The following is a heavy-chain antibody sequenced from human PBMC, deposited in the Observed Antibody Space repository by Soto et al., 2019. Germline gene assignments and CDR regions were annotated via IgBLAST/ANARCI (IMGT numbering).Heavy chain of an antibody. Sequence: QVQLQESGPGLVKPSGTLSLTCAVSSGSISSSNWWSWVRQPPGKGLGWIGEIYHSGSTNYNPSLKSRVTISVDKSKNQFSLKLSSVTAADTAVYYCARASRGVPAAIQYYYYYYMDVWGKGTTVTVSS. CDR1: SGSISSSNW. V-gene: IGHV4-4*02. D-gene: IGHD2-2*01. CDR3: ARASRGVPAAIQYYYYYYMDV. CDR2: IYHSGST. J-gene: IGHJ6*03.